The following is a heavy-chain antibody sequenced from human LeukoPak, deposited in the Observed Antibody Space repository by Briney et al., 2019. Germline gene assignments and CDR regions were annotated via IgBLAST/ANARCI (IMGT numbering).Heavy chain of an antibody. CDR1: GYTFTSYA. D-gene: IGHD3-16*02. CDR2: INAGNGNT. J-gene: IGHJ3*02. CDR3: ARPKIMITFGGVIVDAFDI. Sequence: GASVKVSCKASGYTFTSYAMHWVRQAPGQRLEWMGWINAGNGNTKYSQEFQGRVTITRDTSASTAYMELSSLRSDDTAVYYCARPKIMITFGGVIVDAFDIWGQGTMVTVSS. V-gene: IGHV1-3*01.